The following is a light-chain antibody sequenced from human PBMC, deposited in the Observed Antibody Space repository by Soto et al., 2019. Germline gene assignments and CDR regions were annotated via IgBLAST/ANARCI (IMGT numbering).Light chain of an antibody. CDR2: KAS. V-gene: IGKV1-5*03. CDR3: QQYNSYSIT. J-gene: IGKJ5*01. CDR1: QSISSW. Sequence: DIQMTQSPSTLFASVGDIVTITCRASQSISSWLAWYQQKPGKAPKLLIYKASSLESGVPSRFSGSGSGTEFTLTISSLQPDDFATYYCQQYNSYSITFGQGTRLEIK.